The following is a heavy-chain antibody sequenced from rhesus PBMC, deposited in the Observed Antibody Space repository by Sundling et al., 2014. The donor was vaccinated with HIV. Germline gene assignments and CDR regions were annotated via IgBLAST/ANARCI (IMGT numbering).Heavy chain of an antibody. CDR3: VREEPVYGLDS. D-gene: IGHD1-38*01. V-gene: IGHV3-54*02. CDR2: ISYDGSKN. Sequence: EVQLVESGGGLVQPGGSLRVSCAASGFTFSSYDMYWVRQAPGKGLDWVAIISYDGSKNYYADSVRDRFTISRDNSKNMLSLQMNNLKLEDTAVYYCVREEPVYGLDSWGQGVVVTVSS. CDR1: GFTFSSYD. J-gene: IGHJ6*01.